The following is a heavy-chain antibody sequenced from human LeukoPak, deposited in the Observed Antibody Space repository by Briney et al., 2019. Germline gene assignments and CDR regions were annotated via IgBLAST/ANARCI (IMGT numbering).Heavy chain of an antibody. J-gene: IGHJ4*02. CDR1: GGSFSGYY. Sequence: SETLSLTCAVYGGSFSGYYWSWIRQPPGKGLEWIGEINHSGSTNYNPSLKSRVTISVDTSKNQFSLKLSSVTAADTAVYYCAQAKAARSPISWSGSYRAHYDYWGQGTLVTVSS. CDR2: INHSGST. D-gene: IGHD3-10*01. CDR3: AQAKAARSPISWSGSYRAHYDY. V-gene: IGHV4-34*01.